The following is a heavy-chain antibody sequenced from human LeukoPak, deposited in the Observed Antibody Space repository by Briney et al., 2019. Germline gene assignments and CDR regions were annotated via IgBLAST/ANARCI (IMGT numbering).Heavy chain of an antibody. CDR3: ARASYDFWSGYYIGNAFDI. Sequence: SVKVSCKASGGTFSSYAISWVRQAPGQGLEWMGRIIPIFGTTNYAQKFQGRVTITTDESTSTAYMELSSLRSENTAVYYCARASYDFWSGYYIGNAFDIWGQGTMVTVSS. CDR2: IIPIFGTT. V-gene: IGHV1-69*05. CDR1: GGTFSSYA. D-gene: IGHD3-3*01. J-gene: IGHJ3*02.